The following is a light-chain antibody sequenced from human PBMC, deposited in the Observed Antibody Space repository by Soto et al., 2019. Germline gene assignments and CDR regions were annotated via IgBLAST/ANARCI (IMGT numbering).Light chain of an antibody. Sequence: QSVLTQPASVSGSPGQSITISCTGTSSDIGGYEYVSWYQQHPGKAPRLMIYEVTYRPSGVSNRFSGSKSGSTASLTISGLQAEDEADYYCSSYTDSSTLGLYVFGTGTKVTVL. CDR2: EVT. V-gene: IGLV2-14*01. CDR3: SSYTDSSTLGLYV. J-gene: IGLJ1*01. CDR1: SSDIGGYEY.